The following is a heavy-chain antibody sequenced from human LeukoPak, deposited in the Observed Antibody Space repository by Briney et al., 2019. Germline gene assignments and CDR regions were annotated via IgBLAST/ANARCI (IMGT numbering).Heavy chain of an antibody. D-gene: IGHD3-10*02. CDR3: AKDVRPGGGGMDV. Sequence: GESLRLSCAASGFTFRTLAMSWGRQAPGKGLEWGSTISDNGRSTHYADSVKGRFTISRDNCKNTLDLQMNSLKAEDTAIYYCAKDVRPGGGGMDVWGQGTTVTVSS. J-gene: IGHJ6*02. CDR2: ISDNGRST. CDR1: GFTFRTLA. V-gene: IGHV3-23*01.